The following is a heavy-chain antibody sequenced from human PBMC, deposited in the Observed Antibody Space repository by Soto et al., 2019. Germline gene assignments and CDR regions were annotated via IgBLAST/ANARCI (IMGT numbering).Heavy chain of an antibody. V-gene: IGHV3-7*01. J-gene: IGHJ6*02. CDR3: ARVEYYDYVWGSYSTRFYYYCGMDV. CDR2: IKQDGSEK. Sequence: GSLLLSCSAYGFTFSSNWMSWVRQAAGKGLEWVANIKQDGSEKYYVDSVKGRFTISRDNAKNSLYLQMNSLRAEDTAVYYCARVEYYDYVWGSYSTRFYYYCGMDVWGQGTKVTVYS. D-gene: IGHD3-16*01. CDR1: GFTFSSNW.